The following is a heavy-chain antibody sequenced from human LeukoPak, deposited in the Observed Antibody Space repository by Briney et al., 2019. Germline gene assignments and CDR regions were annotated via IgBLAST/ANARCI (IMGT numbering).Heavy chain of an antibody. J-gene: IGHJ5*02. V-gene: IGHV1-18*01. D-gene: IGHD3-10*01. CDR3: ARWYYGSGSLGGGNWFDP. Sequence: GASVTVSCKASGYTFTCYGISWVRQAPGQGLEWMGWISAYNGNTNYAQKLQGRVTMTTDTPTSTAYMELRSLRSDDTAVYYCARWYYGSGSLGGGNWFDPWGQGTLVTVSS. CDR1: GYTFTCYG. CDR2: ISAYNGNT.